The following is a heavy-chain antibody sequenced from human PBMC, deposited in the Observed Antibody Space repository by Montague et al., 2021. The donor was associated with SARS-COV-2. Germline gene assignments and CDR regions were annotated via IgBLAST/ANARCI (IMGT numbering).Heavy chain of an antibody. D-gene: IGHD3-10*01. Sequence: SETLSLTCTVSGGSISSSSYYWGWIRQPPGKGLEWIGSIYYSGSTYYNPSLKSRVTISVDTSKNQFSLKLSSVTAADTAVYYCARPPGGLLWFGEFDYWGQGILVTVSS. J-gene: IGHJ4*02. CDR2: IYYSGST. V-gene: IGHV4-39*01. CDR1: GGSISSSSYY. CDR3: ARPPGGLLWFGEFDY.